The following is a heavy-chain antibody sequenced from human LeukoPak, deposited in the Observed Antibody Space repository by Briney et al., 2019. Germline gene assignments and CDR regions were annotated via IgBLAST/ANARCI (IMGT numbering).Heavy chain of an antibody. J-gene: IGHJ6*03. CDR1: GGSVSSHF. Sequence: PSETLSLTCTVSGGSVSSHFWSWIRQPPGKGREWIGYIYNSGITNYDPSLKSRVTMSVDTSKNQFSLMLRAVTAADTAVYYCARDHLPAGAPGYYMDVWGKGTTVTVSS. CDR3: ARDHLPAGAPGYYMDV. D-gene: IGHD4/OR15-4a*01. CDR2: IYNSGIT. V-gene: IGHV4-59*02.